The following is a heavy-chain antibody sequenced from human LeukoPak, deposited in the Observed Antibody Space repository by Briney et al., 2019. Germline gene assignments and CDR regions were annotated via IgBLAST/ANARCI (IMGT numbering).Heavy chain of an antibody. V-gene: IGHV3-23*01. Sequence: GGSLRLSCAASGFTFSSYAMSWVRQAPGKGLEWVSAISGSGGSTYYADSVKGRFTISRDNSKNTLYLQMNSLRAEDTAVYYCAKDRTMVRGVNRSWFDPWGQGTLVTVSS. CDR2: ISGSGGST. J-gene: IGHJ5*02. CDR3: AKDRTMVRGVNRSWFDP. CDR1: GFTFSSYA. D-gene: IGHD3-10*01.